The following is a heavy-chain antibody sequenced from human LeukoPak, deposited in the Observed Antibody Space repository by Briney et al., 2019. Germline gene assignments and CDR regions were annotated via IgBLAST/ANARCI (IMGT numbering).Heavy chain of an antibody. CDR3: ARDCSSTSCYDY. CDR1: GGSISSYY. CDR2: IYYSGST. V-gene: IGHV4-59*01. J-gene: IGHJ4*02. D-gene: IGHD2-2*01. Sequence: PSETLSLTCTVSGGSISSYYWSWIRQPPGKGLEWIGYIYYSGSTNYNPSLKSRVTISVDTSKNQFSLKLSSVTAADTAVYYCARDCSSTSCYDYWGQGTLVTVSS.